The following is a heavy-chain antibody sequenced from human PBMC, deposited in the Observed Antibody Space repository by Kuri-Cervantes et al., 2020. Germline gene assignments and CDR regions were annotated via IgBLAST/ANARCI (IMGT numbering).Heavy chain of an antibody. V-gene: IGHV3-30*14. CDR1: GFTFRSYA. J-gene: IGHJ4*02. D-gene: IGHD3-10*01. Sequence: GGSLRLSCAASGFTFRSYAMHWVRQAPGKGLEWVAVTSYDGSNKYYADSVKGRFTISRDNSKNTLYLQMNSLRAEDTAVYYCARGYGSGSSQPLDYWGQGTLVTVSS. CDR3: ARGYGSGSSQPLDY. CDR2: TSYDGSNK.